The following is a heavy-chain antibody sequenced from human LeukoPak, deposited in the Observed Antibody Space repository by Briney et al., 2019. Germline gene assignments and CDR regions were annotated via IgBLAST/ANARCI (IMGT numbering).Heavy chain of an antibody. J-gene: IGHJ4*02. D-gene: IGHD6-13*01. CDR2: IWYDGSNK. V-gene: IGHV3-33*01. CDR3: ARDWGILTYYFDY. CDR1: GFTFSSYG. Sequence: GGSLRLSCAAPGFTFSSYGMHWVRQAPGKGLEWVAVIWYDGSNKYYADSVKGRFTISRDNSKNTLYLQMNSLRAEDTAVYYCARDWGILTYYFDYWGQGTLVTVSS.